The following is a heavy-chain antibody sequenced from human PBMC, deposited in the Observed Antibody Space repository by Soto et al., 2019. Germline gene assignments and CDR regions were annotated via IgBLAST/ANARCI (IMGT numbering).Heavy chain of an antibody. D-gene: IGHD6-19*01. V-gene: IGHV4-59*08. CDR1: GGSISSYY. J-gene: IGHJ4*02. CDR3: ARHLKSGWLIAY. Sequence: PSETLSLTCTVSGGSISSYYWSWIRQPPGKGLEWIGYIYYSGSTNYNPSLKSRVTISVDTSKNQFSLKLSSVTAADTAVYYCARHLKSGWLIAYWGQGTLVTVSS. CDR2: IYYSGST.